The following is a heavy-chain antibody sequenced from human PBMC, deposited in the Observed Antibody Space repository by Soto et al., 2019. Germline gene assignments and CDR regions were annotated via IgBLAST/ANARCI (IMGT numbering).Heavy chain of an antibody. Sequence: PSDTLSLTCTVSGGSISSSYWSWIRQPPGKGLEWIGYIYDSGSTYYNSSLKSRVTMSVDTSKNQFSLKLNSVTAADTAVYYCASFSGYSSSWSPIDYWGQGTLVTSPQ. CDR3: ASFSGYSSSWSPIDY. V-gene: IGHV4-59*08. CDR2: IYDSGST. J-gene: IGHJ4*02. CDR1: GGSISSSY. D-gene: IGHD6-13*01.